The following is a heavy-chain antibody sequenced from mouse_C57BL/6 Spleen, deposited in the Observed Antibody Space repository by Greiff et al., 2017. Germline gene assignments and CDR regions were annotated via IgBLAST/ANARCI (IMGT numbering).Heavy chain of an antibody. V-gene: IGHV5-17*01. D-gene: IGHD1-1*01. CDR3: ASKYTTVDYFDY. CDR1: GFTFSDYG. CDR2: ISSGSSTI. Sequence: EVLLVESGRGLVKPGGSLKLSCAASGFTFSDYGMHWVRQAPEKGLEWVAYISSGSSTIYYADTVKGRFTISRDNAKNTLFLQMTILRSEDTAIYYCASKYTTVDYFDYWGQGTTLTVSS. J-gene: IGHJ2*01.